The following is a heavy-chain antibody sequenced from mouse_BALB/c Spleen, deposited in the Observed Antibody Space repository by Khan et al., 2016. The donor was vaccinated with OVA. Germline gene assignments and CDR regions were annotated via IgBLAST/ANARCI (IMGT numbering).Heavy chain of an antibody. CDR3: ARYGNYMDY. J-gene: IGHJ4*01. Sequence: EVQLQESGPDLVKPSQSLSLTCTVTGYSITSGYSWHWIRQFPGNKLEWMGYIYYSGSIKYNPYFKSRISIARDTSKHQFFLKLNSVTTEDTATYYCARYGNYMDYWGQGTSVTVSS. V-gene: IGHV3-1*02. CDR2: IYYSGSI. D-gene: IGHD2-1*01. CDR1: GYSITSGYS.